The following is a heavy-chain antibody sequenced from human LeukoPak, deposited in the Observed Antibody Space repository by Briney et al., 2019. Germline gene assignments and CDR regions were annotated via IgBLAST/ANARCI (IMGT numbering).Heavy chain of an antibody. Sequence: ASVKVSCKASGYTFTGYYMHWVRQAPGQGLEWMGWINPNSGGTNYAQKLQGRVTMTTDTSTSTAYMELRSLRSDDTAVYYCARGPSSYYDSSGYDYWGQGTLVTVSS. J-gene: IGHJ4*02. CDR3: ARGPSSYYDSSGYDY. CDR1: GYTFTGYY. V-gene: IGHV1-2*02. CDR2: INPNSGGT. D-gene: IGHD3-22*01.